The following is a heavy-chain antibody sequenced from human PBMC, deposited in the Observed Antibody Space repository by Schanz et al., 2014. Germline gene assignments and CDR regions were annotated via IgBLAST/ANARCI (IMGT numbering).Heavy chain of an antibody. J-gene: IGHJ6*03. Sequence: EVQLVQSGGGLVQPGGSLRLSCAASGFTFSSDWMSWVRQAPGKGLEWVSNIPWNGAAIGYAGSVRGRFTISRDSAKNSLYLQMNSLRPEDTALYYCAKGSRSGSKVMDVWGKGTTVTVSS. V-gene: IGHV3-9*01. CDR3: AKGSRSGSKVMDV. D-gene: IGHD3-10*01. CDR1: GFTFSSDW. CDR2: IPWNGAAI.